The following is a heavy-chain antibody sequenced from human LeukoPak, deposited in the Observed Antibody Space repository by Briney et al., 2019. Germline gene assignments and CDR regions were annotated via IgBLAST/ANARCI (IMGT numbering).Heavy chain of an antibody. CDR1: GGSISSSSYY. CDR3: ARTTTVTFFDY. Sequence: PSETLSLTCTVSGGSISSSSYYWGWIRQPPGKGLEWIGSIYYSGSTYYNPSLKSRVTISVDTSKNQFSLKLSSVTAADTAVYYCARTTTVTFFDYWGQGTLVTVSS. D-gene: IGHD4-17*01. J-gene: IGHJ4*02. V-gene: IGHV4-39*07. CDR2: IYYSGST.